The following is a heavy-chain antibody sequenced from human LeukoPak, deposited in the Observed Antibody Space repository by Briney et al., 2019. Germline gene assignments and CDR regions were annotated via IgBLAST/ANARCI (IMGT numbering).Heavy chain of an antibody. J-gene: IGHJ4*02. Sequence: SETLCLTCTVSGGSISSGDYYWSWIRQPPGKGLEWIGYIYYSGSTYYNPSLKSRVTISVDTSKNQFSLKLSSVTAADTAVYYCARVPTYYYDSSGYYLDYWGQGTLVTVSS. V-gene: IGHV4-30-4*08. CDR2: IYYSGST. D-gene: IGHD3-22*01. CDR1: GGSISSGDYY. CDR3: ARVPTYYYDSSGYYLDY.